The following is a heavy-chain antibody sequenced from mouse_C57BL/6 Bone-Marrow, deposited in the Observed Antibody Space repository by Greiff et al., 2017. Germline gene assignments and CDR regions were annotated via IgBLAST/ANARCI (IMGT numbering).Heavy chain of an antibody. CDR2: ISGGGGNT. CDR3: ARLPITTVAY. Sequence: EVKVVESGGGLVKPGGSLKLSCAASGFTFSSYTMSWVRQTPEKRLEWVATISGGGGNTYYPDSVKGRFTISRDNAKNTLYLQMSSLRSEDTALYYCARLPITTVAYWGQGTLVTVSA. V-gene: IGHV5-9*01. J-gene: IGHJ3*01. D-gene: IGHD1-1*01. CDR1: GFTFSSYT.